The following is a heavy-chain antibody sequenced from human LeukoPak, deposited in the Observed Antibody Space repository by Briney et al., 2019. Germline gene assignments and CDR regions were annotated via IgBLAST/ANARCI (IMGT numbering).Heavy chain of an antibody. Sequence: SVKVSCKASGGTFSSYAISWVRQAPGQGLEWMGRIIPILGIANYAQKFQGRVTMTEDTSTDTAYMELSSLRSEDTAVYYCATPNTYGSGSHDYWYFDLWGRGTLVTVSS. V-gene: IGHV1-69*04. CDR1: GGTFSSYA. D-gene: IGHD3-10*01. J-gene: IGHJ2*01. CDR3: ATPNTYGSGSHDYWYFDL. CDR2: IIPILGIA.